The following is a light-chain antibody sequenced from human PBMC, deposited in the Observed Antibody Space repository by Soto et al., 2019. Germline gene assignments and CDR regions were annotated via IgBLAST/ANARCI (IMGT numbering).Light chain of an antibody. Sequence: QSALTQPPSASGSPGQSVTISCTGTSSDVGGYNYVSWYQQHPGKASKLMIYEVSKRPSGVPDGFSGAKSGNTASQTVSGLQAEHQAEYYCSSYAGSNNYVVFGAGTPLTVL. CDR1: SSDVGGYNY. V-gene: IGLV2-8*01. J-gene: IGLJ2*01. CDR3: SSYAGSNNYVV. CDR2: EVS.